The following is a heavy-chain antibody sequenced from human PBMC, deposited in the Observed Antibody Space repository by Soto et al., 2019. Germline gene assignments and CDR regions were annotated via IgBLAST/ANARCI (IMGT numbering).Heavy chain of an antibody. CDR1: GFTFSSYG. Sequence: GGSLRLSCAASGFTFSSYGMHWVRQAPGKGLEWVAVISYDGGNKYYADSVKGRFTISRDNSKNTLYLQMNSLRAEDTAVYYCANDYYDSSGYYYNAFDIWGQGTMVTVSS. CDR3: ANDYYDSSGYYYNAFDI. CDR2: ISYDGGNK. J-gene: IGHJ3*02. V-gene: IGHV3-30*18. D-gene: IGHD3-22*01.